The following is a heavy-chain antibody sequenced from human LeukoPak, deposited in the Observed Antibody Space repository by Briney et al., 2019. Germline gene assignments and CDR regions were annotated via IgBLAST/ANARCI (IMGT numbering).Heavy chain of an antibody. Sequence: SETLSLTCTGSGGSISSYYWSWIRQPPGKGLEWIGYIYYSGSTSYNPSLKSRVTISVDTSKKQFSLKLSSVTAADTAFYYCARYIVSYPHDAFDIWGQGTMVTVSS. CDR3: ARYIVSYPHDAFDI. CDR2: IYYSGST. J-gene: IGHJ3*02. V-gene: IGHV4-59*01. CDR1: GGSISSYY. D-gene: IGHD1-26*01.